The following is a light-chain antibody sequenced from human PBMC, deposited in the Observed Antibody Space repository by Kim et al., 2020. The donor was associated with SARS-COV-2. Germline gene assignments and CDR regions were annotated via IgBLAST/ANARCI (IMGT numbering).Light chain of an antibody. CDR2: LGS. Sequence: EPASISCRSSQNLLNSNGYNYLDWYLQKPGQSPQLLIYLGSSRASGVPDRFSGSGSGTDFTLRISRVEAEDVGIYYCMQALQTSYSFGQGTKLEI. V-gene: IGKV2-28*01. CDR3: MQALQTSYS. CDR1: QNLLNSNGYNY. J-gene: IGKJ2*03.